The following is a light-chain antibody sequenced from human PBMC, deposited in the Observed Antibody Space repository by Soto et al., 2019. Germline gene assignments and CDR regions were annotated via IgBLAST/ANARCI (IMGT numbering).Light chain of an antibody. Sequence: DIQMTQSPSSLSASVGDRVTITCRASQSISTYLNWYQQKPGKAPQLLIYVASNLQPGVPSRFSGSGSGTDFTLTISSLQPEDFATYYCQQSQSTAQVTFGGGTKVDIK. J-gene: IGKJ4*01. V-gene: IGKV1-39*01. CDR3: QQSQSTAQVT. CDR2: VAS. CDR1: QSISTY.